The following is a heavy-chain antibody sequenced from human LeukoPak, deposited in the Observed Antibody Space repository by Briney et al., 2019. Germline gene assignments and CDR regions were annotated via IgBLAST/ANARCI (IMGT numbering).Heavy chain of an antibody. Sequence: GASVKVSCKASGYTFTSFYITWVRQAPGQGLEWMGWISAYNGDTNYAQKLQGRVTMTTDTSTSTAYMELWSLRSDDTAVYYCARGQIYFDYWGQGTLVTVSS. CDR2: ISAYNGDT. J-gene: IGHJ4*02. CDR3: ARGQIYFDY. V-gene: IGHV1-18*01. CDR1: GYTFTSFY.